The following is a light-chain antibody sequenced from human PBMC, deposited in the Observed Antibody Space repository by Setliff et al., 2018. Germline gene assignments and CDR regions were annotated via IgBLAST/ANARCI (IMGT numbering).Light chain of an antibody. V-gene: IGLV2-18*02. CDR3: GSFSSTTTFDV. CDR1: YSDIGGHDR. CDR2: EVF. J-gene: IGLJ1*01. Sequence: QSALTQPPSVSGSPGQSVTISCTGTYSDIGGHDRVSWYQQPPGAAPKLIIYEVFHRPSGVPVRFSGSKSGVTASLTISGLQAEDEADYFCGSFSSTTTFDVFGPGTKVTVL.